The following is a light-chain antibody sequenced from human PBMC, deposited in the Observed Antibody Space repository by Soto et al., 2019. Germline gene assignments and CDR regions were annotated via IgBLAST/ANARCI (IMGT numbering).Light chain of an antibody. J-gene: IGKJ4*01. CDR3: QQYGSSSLT. Sequence: ENVLTQSPGTLSLYTGERATLSCRASQSVSSSHLAWYQQKPGQAPRLLIYGASSRATGIPDRFSGSGSGTDFTLTISRLEPEDFAVYYCQQYGSSSLTFGGGTKVDIK. CDR2: GAS. V-gene: IGKV3-20*01. CDR1: QSVSSSH.